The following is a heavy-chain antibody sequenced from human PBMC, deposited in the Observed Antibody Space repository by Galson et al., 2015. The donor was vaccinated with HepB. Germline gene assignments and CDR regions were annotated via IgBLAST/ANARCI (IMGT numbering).Heavy chain of an antibody. D-gene: IGHD1-26*01. V-gene: IGHV1-18*01. CDR1: GYTFTSYG. J-gene: IGHJ4*02. CDR3: AGDRGSGSYYVGGPKKAELTIHLNH. CDR2: ISAYNGNT. Sequence: SVKVSCKASGYTFTSYGISWVRQAPGQGLEWMGWISAYNGNTNYAQKVQGRVTMTTDTSTSTAYMELRSLRSDDTAVYYCAGDRGSGSYYVGGPKKAELTIHLNHGGQGTLVTVSS.